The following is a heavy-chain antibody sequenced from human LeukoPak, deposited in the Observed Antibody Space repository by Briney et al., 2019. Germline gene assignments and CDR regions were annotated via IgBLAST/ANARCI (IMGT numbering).Heavy chain of an antibody. D-gene: IGHD1-7*01. CDR2: IYYSGST. J-gene: IGHJ4*02. CDR3: ARGKLGGITGTTCLDY. Sequence: SETLSLTCTVSGGSISSSNYYWGWIRQPPEKGLEWIGSIYYSGSTYYNPSLRSRGTISVDTSKNQFSLKLTSVTAADTAVYYCARGKLGGITGTTCLDYWGQGTLVTVSS. CDR1: GGSISSSNYY. V-gene: IGHV4-39*07.